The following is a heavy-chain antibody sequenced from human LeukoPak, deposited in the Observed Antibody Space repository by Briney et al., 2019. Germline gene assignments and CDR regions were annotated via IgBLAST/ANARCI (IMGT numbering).Heavy chain of an antibody. CDR3: ARGGQYYDYVWGSYRGYYFDY. J-gene: IGHJ4*02. CDR2: IYHSRST. Sequence: SETLSLTCTVSSGSISTSNYYWGWVRQPPGKALEWIGEIYHSRSTNYNPSLKSRVTISVDKSKNQFSLKLSSVTAADTAVYYCARGGQYYDYVWGSYRGYYFDYWGQGTLVTVSS. V-gene: IGHV4-39*07. D-gene: IGHD3-16*01. CDR1: SGSISTSNYY.